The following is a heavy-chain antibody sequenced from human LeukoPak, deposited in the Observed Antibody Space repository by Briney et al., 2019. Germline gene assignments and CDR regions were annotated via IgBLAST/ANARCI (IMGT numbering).Heavy chain of an antibody. V-gene: IGHV4-34*01. CDR1: GGSFSGYY. J-gene: IGHJ4*02. Sequence: PSETLSLTCAVYGGSFSGYYWSWIRQPPGKGLEWIGEINHSGSTNYNPSLKSRVTISVDTSKNQFSLKLSSVTAADTAVYYCARRGSGSYYTARLSSHFDYWGQGTLVTVSS. D-gene: IGHD1-26*01. CDR2: INHSGST. CDR3: ARRGSGSYYTARLSSHFDY.